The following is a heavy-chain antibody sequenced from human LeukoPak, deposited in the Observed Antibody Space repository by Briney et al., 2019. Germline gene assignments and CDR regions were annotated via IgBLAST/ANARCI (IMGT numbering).Heavy chain of an antibody. CDR1: GFTFSSYG. D-gene: IGHD1-26*01. CDR3: AKGGAQV. CDR2: ISSSGGST. J-gene: IGHJ4*02. Sequence: PGGTLRLSCAASGFTFSSYGMSWVRQAPGKGLEWVSAISSSGGSTYYADSVRGRFIISRDSSKNTLYLQMNSLRVEDTAVYYCAKGGAQVGGQGTLVTVSS. V-gene: IGHV3-23*01.